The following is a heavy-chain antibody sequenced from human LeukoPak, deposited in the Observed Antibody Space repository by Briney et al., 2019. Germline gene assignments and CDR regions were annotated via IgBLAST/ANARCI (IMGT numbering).Heavy chain of an antibody. D-gene: IGHD6-19*01. CDR1: GFTFSSYE. V-gene: IGHV3-48*03. CDR3: ASLGQARYSSFRFDY. J-gene: IGHJ4*02. Sequence: GGSLRLSCAASGFTFSSYEMNWVRQAPGKGLEWVSYISSSGSTIYYADSVKGRFTISRDNAKNSLYLQMNSLRAEDTAVYYCASLGQARYSSFRFDYWGQGTPVTVSS. CDR2: ISSSGSTI.